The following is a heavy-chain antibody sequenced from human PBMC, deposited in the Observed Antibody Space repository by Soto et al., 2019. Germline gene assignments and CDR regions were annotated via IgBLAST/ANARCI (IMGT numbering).Heavy chain of an antibody. V-gene: IGHV3-23*01. J-gene: IGHJ4*02. CDR2: ISGSGGST. D-gene: IGHD5-12*01. Sequence: SLRLSCSASGFTFSSYAMSWVRQAPGKGVEWVSAISGSGGSTYYADSVKGRFTISRDNSKNTLYLQMNSLRAEDTAVYYCARDFSMVIVAPGYWGQGTLVTVSS. CDR3: ARDFSMVIVAPGY. CDR1: GFTFSSYA.